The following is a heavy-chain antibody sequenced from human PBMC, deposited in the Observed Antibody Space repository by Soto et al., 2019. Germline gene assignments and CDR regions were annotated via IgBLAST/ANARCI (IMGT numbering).Heavy chain of an antibody. Sequence: GGSLRLSCAASGFTFSSYGMHWVRQAPGKGLEWVAVISYDGSNKYYADSVKGRFTISRDNSKNTLYLQMNSLRAEDTAVYYCAKATDYYGSGPFDYWGQGTLVTVSS. CDR1: GFTFSSYG. CDR2: ISYDGSNK. V-gene: IGHV3-30*18. CDR3: AKATDYYGSGPFDY. D-gene: IGHD3-10*01. J-gene: IGHJ4*02.